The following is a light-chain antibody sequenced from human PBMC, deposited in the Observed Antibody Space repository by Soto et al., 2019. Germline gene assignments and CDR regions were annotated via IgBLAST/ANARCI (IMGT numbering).Light chain of an antibody. CDR2: DAS. CDR1: QSISSW. J-gene: IGKJ4*01. V-gene: IGKV1-5*01. Sequence: DIQMTQSPSTLSASVGDRVTITCRASQSISSWLAWYQQKPGKAPKLLIYDASSLESGVPSRFSGSGSGTDFTLTISSLQPEDAGIYYCQKFTSAPFTFGGGTKVEI. CDR3: QKFTSAPFT.